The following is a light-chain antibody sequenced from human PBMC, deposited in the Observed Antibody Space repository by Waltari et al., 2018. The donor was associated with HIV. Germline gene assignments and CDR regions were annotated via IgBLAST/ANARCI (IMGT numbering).Light chain of an antibody. J-gene: IGLJ3*02. Sequence: QSVLTQPPSVSAAPGQKVFISCSGSSSNIGNNYVSWYQQLPGTAPKLLMYDRNNEPSGIPDRFSGAKAGTSATLAITGLQTGDEADYYCVTWDFSLSAVVFGGGTKLTVL. CDR1: SSNIGNNY. CDR3: VTWDFSLSAVV. V-gene: IGLV1-51*01. CDR2: DRN.